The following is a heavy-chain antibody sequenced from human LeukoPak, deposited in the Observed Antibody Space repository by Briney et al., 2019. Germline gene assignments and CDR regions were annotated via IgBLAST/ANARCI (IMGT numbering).Heavy chain of an antibody. CDR1: GGSFSGYY. J-gene: IGHJ4*02. V-gene: IGHV4-34*01. CDR2: INHSGST. Sequence: PSETLSLTCAVYGGSFSGYYWSWIRQPPGKGLEWIGEINHSGSTNYNPSLKSRVTISVDTSKNQFSLKLSSVTAADTAVYYCAGLGTGDYWGQGTLVTVSS. CDR3: AGLGTGDY. D-gene: IGHD3/OR15-3a*01.